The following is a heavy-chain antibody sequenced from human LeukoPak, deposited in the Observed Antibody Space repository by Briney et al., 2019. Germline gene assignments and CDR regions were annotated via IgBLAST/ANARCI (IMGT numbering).Heavy chain of an antibody. Sequence: SETLSLTCTVSGGSTSSYYWSWIRQPPGKGLEWIGYIYYSGSTNYNPSLKSRVTISVDTSKNQFSLKLSSVTAADTAVYYCARGYSGSYYYYYYYYMDVWGKGTTVTISS. J-gene: IGHJ6*03. CDR2: IYYSGST. CDR3: ARGYSGSYYYYYYYYMDV. V-gene: IGHV4-59*01. CDR1: GGSTSSYY. D-gene: IGHD1-26*01.